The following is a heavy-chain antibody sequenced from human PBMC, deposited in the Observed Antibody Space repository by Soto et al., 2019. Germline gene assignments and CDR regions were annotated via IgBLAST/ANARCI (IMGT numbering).Heavy chain of an antibody. CDR2: IHQSGDT. CDR3: GTRTSVFGIVTFY. V-gene: IGHV4-4*02. Sequence: QVQLKESGPGLVTPWGTLSLTCDVSGDSVSNGNWWCWVRQPPGRGLEWVGEIHQSGDTNYNPSLKRRVTVSADRSNNQYSLRLNSVTAADTAIYYCGTRTSVFGIVTFYWGQGILVTVSS. J-gene: IGHJ4*02. D-gene: IGHD3-16*01. CDR1: GDSVSNGNW.